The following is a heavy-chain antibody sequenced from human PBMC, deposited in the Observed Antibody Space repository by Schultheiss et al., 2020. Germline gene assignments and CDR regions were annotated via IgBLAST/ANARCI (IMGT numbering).Heavy chain of an antibody. CDR3: ARLRAYCSGGSCFPPDY. D-gene: IGHD2-15*01. CDR2: ISWNSGSI. V-gene: IGHV3-9*01. Sequence: GGSLRLSCAASGFTFDDYAMHWVRQAPGKGLEWVSGISWNSGSIGYADSVKGRFSISRDNAKNSLYLQMNSLRAEDTAVYYCARLRAYCSGGSCFPPDYWGQGTLVTVSS. J-gene: IGHJ4*02. CDR1: GFTFDDYA.